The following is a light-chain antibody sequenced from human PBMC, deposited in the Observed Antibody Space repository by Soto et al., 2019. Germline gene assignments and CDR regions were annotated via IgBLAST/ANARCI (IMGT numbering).Light chain of an antibody. Sequence: QSVLTQPPSASGTPGQRVTISCSGSSSNIGSNYVYWYQQLPGTAPKLLIYRNNQRPSGVPDRFSGSKSGTSASLAISGLRSEDEADYYCAAWGDSLSGWVFGGGTKVTVL. CDR3: AAWGDSLSGWV. V-gene: IGLV1-47*01. CDR2: RNN. J-gene: IGLJ3*02. CDR1: SSNIGSNY.